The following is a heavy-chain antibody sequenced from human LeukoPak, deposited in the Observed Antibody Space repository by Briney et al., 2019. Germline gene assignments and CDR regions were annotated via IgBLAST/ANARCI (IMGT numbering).Heavy chain of an antibody. V-gene: IGHV3-23*01. J-gene: IGHJ4*02. CDR1: GSTFSSYA. CDR3: AKDNGYSYGFFAY. D-gene: IGHD5-18*01. CDR2: ISGSGGST. Sequence: GGSLRLSCAASGSTFSSYAMSWVRQAPGKGLEWVSAISGSGGSTYYADSVKGRFTISRDNSKNTLYLQMNSLRAEDTAVYYCAKDNGYSYGFFAYWGQGTLVTVSS.